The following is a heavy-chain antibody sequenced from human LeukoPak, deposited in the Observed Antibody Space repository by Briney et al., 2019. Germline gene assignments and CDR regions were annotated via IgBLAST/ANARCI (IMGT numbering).Heavy chain of an antibody. Sequence: GGSLRLSCAASGFTFSRYWMSWVRQAPGKGLEWVANIKQDGGEIYYVDSVKGRFTISRDNAKNSVYLHMNSLRAEDTAVYYCARDKAVGPTKFDSWGQGTLVTVSS. CDR3: ARDKAVGPTKFDS. J-gene: IGHJ5*01. D-gene: IGHD1-26*01. CDR2: IKQDGGEI. CDR1: GFTFSRYW. V-gene: IGHV3-7*01.